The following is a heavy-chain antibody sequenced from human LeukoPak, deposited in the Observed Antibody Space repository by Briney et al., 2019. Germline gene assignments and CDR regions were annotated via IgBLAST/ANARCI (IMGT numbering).Heavy chain of an antibody. Sequence: SETLSLTCTVSGGSISRYYWNWIRQPPGKGLEWIGYIYYIGDTNYTPSLKSRVTISVDTSKTQFSLKLTSATAADTAVYYCARDRGYSGYDCYGMDVWGQGTTVTVSS. CDR1: GGSISRYY. CDR3: ARDRGYSGYDCYGMDV. D-gene: IGHD5-12*01. CDR2: IYYIGDT. J-gene: IGHJ6*02. V-gene: IGHV4-59*01.